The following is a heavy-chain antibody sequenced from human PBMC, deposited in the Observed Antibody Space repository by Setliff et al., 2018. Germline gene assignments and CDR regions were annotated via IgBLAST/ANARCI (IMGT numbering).Heavy chain of an antibody. CDR2: IYHGGDT. V-gene: IGHV4-34*01. J-gene: IGHJ4*02. Sequence: PSETLSLTCAVYSGSFSGYFWSWIRQPPGKGLEWIGRIYHGGDTYYNASLKSRLTISVDTSKNQFSLKLTSVTAADTAFYFCAKGGTYRYFDFWGQGTLVTVSS. CDR3: AKGGTYRYFDF. D-gene: IGHD1-1*01. CDR1: SGSFSGYF.